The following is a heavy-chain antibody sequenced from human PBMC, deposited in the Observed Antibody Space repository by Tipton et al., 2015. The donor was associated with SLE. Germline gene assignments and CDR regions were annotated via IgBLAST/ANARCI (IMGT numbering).Heavy chain of an antibody. Sequence: TLSLTCTVSGGSVSSSSYYWGWIRQPPGKGLEWIGSRHHGGSTTYNPALKSRVTISVDTPKNQFSLKLSSVTAADTAVYYCARVGYSNYMDGWGKGTTVTVSS. D-gene: IGHD4-11*01. CDR1: GGSVSSSSYY. CDR3: ARVGYSNYMDG. CDR2: RHHGGST. V-gene: IGHV4-61*01. J-gene: IGHJ6*03.